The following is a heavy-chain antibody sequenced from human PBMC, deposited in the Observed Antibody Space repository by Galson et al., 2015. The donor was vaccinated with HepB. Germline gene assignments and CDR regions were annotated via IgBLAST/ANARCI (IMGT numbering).Heavy chain of an antibody. Sequence: SLRLSCAASGFTFSSCAMNWVRQAPGKGLEWIAYISDSGRTIYYADSVKGRFTISRDNAKNTLYLQMNSLRAEDTAVYYCARHPIGDSSLYWYFDLWGRGTLVSVSS. D-gene: IGHD6-19*01. V-gene: IGHV3-48*03. CDR2: ISDSGRTI. CDR3: ARHPIGDSSLYWYFDL. J-gene: IGHJ2*01. CDR1: GFTFSSCA.